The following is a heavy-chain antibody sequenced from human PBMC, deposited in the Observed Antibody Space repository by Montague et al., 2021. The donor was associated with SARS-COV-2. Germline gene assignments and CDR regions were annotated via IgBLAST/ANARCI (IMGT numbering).Heavy chain of an antibody. CDR2: ISAYNGNT. V-gene: IGHV1-18*01. Sequence: SVKVSCKASGYTFTSYVISWVRQAPGQGLEWMGWISAYNGNTHYAQNLQGRVTMTTDTSTSTAYMELRSLRSDDTAVYYCARDLWMLYGMDAWGQGTTVTVSS. CDR3: ARDLWMLYGMDA. CDR1: GYTFTSYV. D-gene: IGHD3-3*01. J-gene: IGHJ6*02.